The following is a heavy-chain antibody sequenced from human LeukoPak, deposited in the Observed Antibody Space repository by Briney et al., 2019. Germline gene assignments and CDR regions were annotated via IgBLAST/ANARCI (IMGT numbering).Heavy chain of an antibody. CDR1: GFTFSSYA. CDR2: ISYDGSNK. D-gene: IGHD1-26*01. Sequence: PGGSLRLSCAASGFTFSSYAMHWVRQAPGKGLEWVAVISYDGSNKYYADSVKGRFTISRDNSKNTLYLQMNSLRAEDTAVYYCARGPGGQWELLGDFDYWGQGTLVTVSS. V-gene: IGHV3-30*04. J-gene: IGHJ4*02. CDR3: ARGPGGQWELLGDFDY.